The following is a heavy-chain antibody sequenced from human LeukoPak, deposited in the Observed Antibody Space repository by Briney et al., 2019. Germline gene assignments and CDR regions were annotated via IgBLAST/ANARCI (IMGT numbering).Heavy chain of an antibody. J-gene: IGHJ4*02. Sequence: GGSLRLSCAASGFTFNSYSMNWVRQAPGKGLEWVSNIISRGDTTHYADSVKGRFTISRDNAKNSLFLQLNSLRAEDTAVYYCARGRGYCTGVSCDIWGQGTLATVSS. CDR3: ARGRGYCTGVSCDI. V-gene: IGHV3-48*04. CDR1: GFTFNSYS. D-gene: IGHD2-8*02. CDR2: IISRGDTT.